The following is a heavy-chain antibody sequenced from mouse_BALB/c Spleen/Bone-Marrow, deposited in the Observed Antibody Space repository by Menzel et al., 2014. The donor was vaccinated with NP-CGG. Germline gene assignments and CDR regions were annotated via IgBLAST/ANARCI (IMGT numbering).Heavy chain of an antibody. CDR1: GFTFSSYG. Sequence: EVMLVESGGGLVQPGGSLKLSCAASGFTFSSYGMSWVRQTPDKMLELVATINSNGGSTYYPDSVKGRFTISRDNAKNSLYLQMSSLKPEDTAMYYCARDGYYVFYAMDYWGQGTSVTVSS. J-gene: IGHJ4*01. V-gene: IGHV5-6-3*01. CDR2: INSNGGST. CDR3: ARDGYYVFYAMDY. D-gene: IGHD2-3*01.